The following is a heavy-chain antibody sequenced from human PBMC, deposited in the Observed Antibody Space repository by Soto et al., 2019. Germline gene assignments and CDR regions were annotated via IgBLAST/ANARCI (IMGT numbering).Heavy chain of an antibody. CDR2: IYYSGST. CDR1: GGSISSYY. CDR3: ARVNSSSWYGLDNWIGYYGMDV. V-gene: IGHV4-59*01. D-gene: IGHD6-13*01. Sequence: PSETLSLTCTVSGGSISSYYWSWIRQPPGKGLEWIGYIYYSGSTNYNPSLKSRVTISVDTSKNQFSPKLSSVTAADTAVYYCARVNSSSWYGLDNWIGYYGMDVWGQGATVTVSS. J-gene: IGHJ6*02.